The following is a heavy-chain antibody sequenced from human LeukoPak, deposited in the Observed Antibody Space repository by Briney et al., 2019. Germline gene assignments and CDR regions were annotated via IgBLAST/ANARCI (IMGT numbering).Heavy chain of an antibody. D-gene: IGHD6-19*01. J-gene: IGHJ4*02. V-gene: IGHV3-23*01. Sequence: PGGSLRLSCAASGFTFSSYGMSWVRQAPGKGLEWASAISGSGGSTYYADSVKGRFTISRDNSKNTLYLQMNSLRAEDTAVYYCAKVVAVAGVFDYWGQGTLVTVSS. CDR1: GFTFSSYG. CDR2: ISGSGGST. CDR3: AKVVAVAGVFDY.